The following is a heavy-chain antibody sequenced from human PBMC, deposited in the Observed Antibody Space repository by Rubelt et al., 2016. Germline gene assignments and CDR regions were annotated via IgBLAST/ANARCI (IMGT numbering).Heavy chain of an antibody. CDR2: INPSGGST. CDR1: GYTFTSSY. V-gene: IGHV1-46*01. J-gene: IGHJ6*02. D-gene: IGHD4-11*01. Sequence: QVQLVQSGAEVKKPGASVKISCKASGYTFTSSYMHWVRQAPGQGLEWMGIINPSGGSTRYAQKFQGRVTMTRDTSTSTVYMELSSLRSEDTAVYYCARSYSNYQDGYYYYYGMDVWGQGTTVTVSS. CDR3: ARSYSNYQDGYYYYYGMDV.